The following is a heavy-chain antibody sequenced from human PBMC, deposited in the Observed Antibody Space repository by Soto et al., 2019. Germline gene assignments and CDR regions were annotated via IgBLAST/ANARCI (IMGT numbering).Heavy chain of an antibody. CDR3: ARDHPHSYGVYYFDY. CDR1: GGSISSYY. V-gene: IGHV4-59*01. Sequence: SETLSLTCTVSGGSISSYYWTWIRQPPGKGLEWIGYMYNTGSTIYNPSLKSRVTISVDTSKNQFSLKLNSVTAADTAVYYCARDHPHSYGVYYFDYWGQGTPVTVSS. CDR2: MYNTGST. J-gene: IGHJ4*02. D-gene: IGHD5-18*01.